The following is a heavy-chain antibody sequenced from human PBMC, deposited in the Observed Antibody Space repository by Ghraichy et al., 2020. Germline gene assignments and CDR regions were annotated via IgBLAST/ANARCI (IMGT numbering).Heavy chain of an antibody. Sequence: GGSLRLSCAASGFTFSSYGMHWVRQAPGKGLEWVAVIWYDGSNKYYADSVKGRFTISRDNSKNTLYLQMNSLRAEDTAVYYCARPSSSWYVDGYGMDVWGQGTTVTVSS. V-gene: IGHV3-33*01. J-gene: IGHJ6*02. CDR3: ARPSSSWYVDGYGMDV. D-gene: IGHD6-13*01. CDR2: IWYDGSNK. CDR1: GFTFSSYG.